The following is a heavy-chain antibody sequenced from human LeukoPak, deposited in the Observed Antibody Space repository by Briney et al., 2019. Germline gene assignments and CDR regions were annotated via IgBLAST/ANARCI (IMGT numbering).Heavy chain of an antibody. CDR2: INHSGST. D-gene: IGHD1-26*01. V-gene: IGHV4-34*01. J-gene: IGHJ6*03. Sequence: PSETLSLTCAVYGGSFSGYYWSWIRQPPGKGLEWIGEINHSGSTNYNPSLKSRVTISVDTSKNQFSLKLSSVTAADTAVYYCARSGAVATTSYYYYYMDVWGKGTTVTVSS. CDR3: ARSGAVATTSYYYYYMDV. CDR1: GGSFSGYY.